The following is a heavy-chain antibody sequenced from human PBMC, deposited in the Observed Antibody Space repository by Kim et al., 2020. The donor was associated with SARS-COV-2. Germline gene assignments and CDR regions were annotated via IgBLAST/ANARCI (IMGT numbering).Heavy chain of an antibody. D-gene: IGHD5-12*01. Sequence: GESLKISCKGSGYSFTSYWISWVRQMPGKGLEWMGRIDSSDSYTNYSPSFQGHVTISADKSISTAYLQWSSLKGSDTAMYYCARENIVATIGFDYWGQGTLVTVSS. CDR1: GYSFTSYW. CDR3: ARENIVATIGFDY. J-gene: IGHJ4*02. V-gene: IGHV5-10-1*01. CDR2: IDSSDSYT.